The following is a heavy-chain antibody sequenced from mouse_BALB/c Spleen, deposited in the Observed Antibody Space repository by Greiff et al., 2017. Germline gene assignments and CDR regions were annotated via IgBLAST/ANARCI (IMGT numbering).Heavy chain of an antibody. CDR2: ISTYYGDA. D-gene: IGHD3-1*01. CDR3: ARSGSAMDY. Sequence: VQLQQSGAELVRPGVSVKISCKGSGYTFTDYAMHWVKQSHATSLEWIGVISTYYGDASYNQKFKGKATMTVDKSSSTAYMELARLTSEDSAIYYCARSGSAMDYWGQGTSVTVSS. V-gene: IGHV1S137*01. J-gene: IGHJ4*01. CDR1: GYTFTDYA.